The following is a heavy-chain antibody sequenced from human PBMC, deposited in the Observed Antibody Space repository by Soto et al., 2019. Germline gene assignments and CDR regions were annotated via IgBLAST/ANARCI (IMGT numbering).Heavy chain of an antibody. J-gene: IGHJ5*02. V-gene: IGHV4-59*01. CDR1: GGSIISYY. D-gene: IGHD3-9*01. CDR3: AREAGVRYPFDP. CDR2: IYYSGST. Sequence: QVQLQESGPGLVKPSETLSLTCTVSGGSIISYYWSWIRQPPGKGLEWIGYIYYSGSTNYNPSLKRRVTISVDTSKNQFSLRLSSVSAADTAMYYCAREAGVRYPFDPWGQGTLVTVSS.